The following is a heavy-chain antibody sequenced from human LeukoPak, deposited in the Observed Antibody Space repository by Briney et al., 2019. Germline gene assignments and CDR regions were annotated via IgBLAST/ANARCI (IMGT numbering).Heavy chain of an antibody. Sequence: PGGSLRLSCAASGFTFNTYAMSWVRQAPGKGLEWVSAMSGSGGRTYYADSVKGRFTISRDNSKNTLYLQMNSLRAEDTAVYYCAKDGNDYGDYGSDYWGQGTLVTVSS. CDR1: GFTFNTYA. V-gene: IGHV3-23*01. J-gene: IGHJ4*02. D-gene: IGHD4-17*01. CDR3: AKDGNDYGDYGSDY. CDR2: MSGSGGRT.